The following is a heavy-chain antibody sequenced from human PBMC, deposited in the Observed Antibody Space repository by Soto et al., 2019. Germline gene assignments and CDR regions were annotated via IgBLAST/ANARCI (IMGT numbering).Heavy chain of an antibody. CDR2: ISSSSSTI. J-gene: IGHJ6*02. CDR3: AREDSSPPLPVNGMDV. D-gene: IGHD6-13*01. Sequence: PGGSLRLSCAASGFTLSSYSMNWVRQAPGKGLEWVSYISSSSSTIYYADSVKGRFTISRDNAKNSLYLQMNSLRDEDTAVYYCAREDSSPPLPVNGMDVWGQGTTVTVSS. CDR1: GFTLSSYS. V-gene: IGHV3-48*02.